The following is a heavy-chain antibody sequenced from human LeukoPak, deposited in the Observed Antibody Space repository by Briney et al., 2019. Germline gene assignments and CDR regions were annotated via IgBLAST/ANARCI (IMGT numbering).Heavy chain of an antibody. J-gene: IGHJ4*02. CDR1: GGSFSGYY. D-gene: IGHD6-19*01. Sequence: PPETLSLTCALYGGSFSGYYWSWIRQPPGKGLEWVGEINHSGITNYNPSLKRRVAISVDTSKTQCSLKLSSVTAADTAVYYCARGGLYSSGWYEDYWGQGTLVTVSS. V-gene: IGHV4-34*01. CDR2: INHSGIT. CDR3: ARGGLYSSGWYEDY.